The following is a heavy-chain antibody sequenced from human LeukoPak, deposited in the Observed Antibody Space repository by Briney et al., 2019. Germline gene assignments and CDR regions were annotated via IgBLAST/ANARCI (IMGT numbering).Heavy chain of an antibody. J-gene: IGHJ4*02. CDR2: IKQDGSEK. D-gene: IGHD3-9*01. CDR1: GFTFSSYW. V-gene: IGHV3-7*01. Sequence: GGSLRLSCAASGFTFSSYWMSCVRQAPGKGLEWVANIKQDGSEKYYVDSVKGRFSISRDNAKNSLYLQMNSLRAEDTAVYYCASSPGGYYDILTSFDYWGQGTLVTVSS. CDR3: ASSPGGYYDILTSFDY.